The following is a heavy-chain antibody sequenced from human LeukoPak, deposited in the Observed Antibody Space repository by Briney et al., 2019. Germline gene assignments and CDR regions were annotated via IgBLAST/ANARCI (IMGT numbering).Heavy chain of an antibody. CDR1: GFIVSHKY. J-gene: IGHJ4*02. CDR3: ARGQIDLLRNYFDS. Sequence: GGSLRLSCAASGFIVSHKYMAWVRQAPGKGLEWLSIIYTGGNTVSAESVKGRFIISRDNSRNTVHLQMNSLRDDDTAVYYCARGQIDLLRNYFDSWGPGTLVAVSS. D-gene: IGHD3-22*01. CDR2: IYTGGNT. V-gene: IGHV3-66*01.